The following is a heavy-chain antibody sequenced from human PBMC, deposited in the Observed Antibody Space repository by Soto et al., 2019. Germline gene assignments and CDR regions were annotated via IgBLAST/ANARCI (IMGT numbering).Heavy chain of an antibody. CDR1: GFTFDDYA. CDR3: AKDVLRYFDWSGGFDY. Sequence: PGGSLRLSCAASGFTFDDYAMHWVRQAPGKGLEWVSGISWNSGSIGYADSVKGRFTISRDNAKNSLYLQMNSLRAEDTALYYCAKDVLRYFDWSGGFDYWGQGTLVTVSS. CDR2: ISWNSGSI. J-gene: IGHJ4*02. V-gene: IGHV3-9*01. D-gene: IGHD3-9*01.